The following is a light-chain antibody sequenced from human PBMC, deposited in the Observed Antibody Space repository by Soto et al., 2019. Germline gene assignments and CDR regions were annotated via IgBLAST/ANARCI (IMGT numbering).Light chain of an antibody. V-gene: IGLV2-11*01. Sequence: QSALTQPRSVSGSPGHSVTISCTGTSSDVGVYKYVSWYQQHPGKAPKLMIYDVNKRPSGVPDRFSGSKSGNTASLTISGLQAEDDADYYCCSYAGSLVVFGGGTKLTVL. CDR1: SSDVGVYKY. CDR3: CSYAGSLVV. J-gene: IGLJ2*01. CDR2: DVN.